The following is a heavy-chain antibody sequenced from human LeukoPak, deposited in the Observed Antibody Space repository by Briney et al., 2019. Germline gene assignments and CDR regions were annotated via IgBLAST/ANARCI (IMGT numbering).Heavy chain of an antibody. CDR2: IIPIFGTA. V-gene: IGHV1-69*01. J-gene: IGHJ6*04. D-gene: IGHD2-15*01. Sequence: ASVKVSCKASGGTFSSYAISWVRQAPGQGLEWMGGIIPIFGTANYAQKFQGRVTITADESTSTAYMELSSLRSEDTAVYYCARDRDCSSGSCYSPDYGMDVWGKGTTVTVSS. CDR1: GGTFSSYA. CDR3: ARDRDCSSGSCYSPDYGMDV.